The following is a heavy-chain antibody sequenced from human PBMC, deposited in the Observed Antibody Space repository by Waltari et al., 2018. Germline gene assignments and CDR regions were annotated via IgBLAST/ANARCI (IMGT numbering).Heavy chain of an antibody. CDR1: GCTFSDYA. J-gene: IGHJ6*02. CDR2: IGSSSSFM. V-gene: IGHV3-21*02. D-gene: IGHD6-19*01. CDR3: AREGAEQWVVEYYGMDV. Sequence: EVQLVESGGGLVEPGGCLRHSCAASGCTFSDYARNWVCQAPGKGLWWVSSIGSSSSFMYYADSVRGRFTVSRDNAKNTLYLQMDTLRAEDTAVYYCAREGAEQWVVEYYGMDVWGQGTTVTVS.